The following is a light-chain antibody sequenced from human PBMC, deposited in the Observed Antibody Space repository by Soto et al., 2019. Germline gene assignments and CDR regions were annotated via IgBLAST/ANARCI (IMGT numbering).Light chain of an antibody. CDR2: QTS. CDR3: HQRQSWPRT. CDR1: QSVYAN. J-gene: IGKJ1*01. Sequence: EIVMTQSPATLSVSAGERATLSCRASQSVYANYLAWYQHRPGQAPRLLIYQTSIRAAGIPARFSASGSGTDFTLTISDVQPEDFALYYCHQRQSWPRTFGQGTKVDIK. V-gene: IGKV3D-15*03.